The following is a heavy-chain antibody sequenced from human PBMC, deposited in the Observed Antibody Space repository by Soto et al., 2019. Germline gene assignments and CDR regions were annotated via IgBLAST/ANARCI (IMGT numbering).Heavy chain of an antibody. V-gene: IGHV4-59*08. Sequence: SETLSLTCTVSGGSISSYYWSWIRQPPGKGLEWIGYIYYSGSTNYNPSLKSRVTISVDTSKNQFSLKLSSVAAADTAVYYCARRWGYSFDYWGQGTLVTVSS. CDR2: IYYSGST. CDR1: GGSISSYY. CDR3: ARRWGYSFDY. J-gene: IGHJ4*02. D-gene: IGHD5-18*01.